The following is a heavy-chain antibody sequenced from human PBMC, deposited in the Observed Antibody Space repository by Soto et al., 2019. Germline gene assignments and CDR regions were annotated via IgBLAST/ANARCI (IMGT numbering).Heavy chain of an antibody. CDR2: ISAYNGNT. D-gene: IGHD6-13*01. CDR1: GYTFTSYG. CDR3: ARDAAAGLNDY. V-gene: IGHV1-18*01. J-gene: IGHJ4*02. Sequence: QFQLVQAGAEVKKPGASGKVSCKASGYTFTSYGITWVRQAPGQGLEWMGWISAYNGNTKYVQKFQGRVTMTTDTSKSTAYMELRSLRSDDTAVYYCARDAAAGLNDYWGQGTLVTVSS.